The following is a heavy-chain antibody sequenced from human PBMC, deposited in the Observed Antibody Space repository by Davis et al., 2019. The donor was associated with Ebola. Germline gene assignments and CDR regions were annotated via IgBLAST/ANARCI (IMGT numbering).Heavy chain of an antibody. D-gene: IGHD3-3*01. CDR2: IYTSGST. V-gene: IGHV4-61*09. CDR3: ARKRYDFWSGYLDY. J-gene: IGHJ4*02. Sequence: PSETLSLTCTVSGGSISSGSYYWSWIRQPAGKGLEWIGHIYTSGSTNYNPSLKSRVTISVDTSKNQFSLKLSSVTAADTAVYYCARKRYDFWSGYLDYWGQGTLVTVSS. CDR1: GGSISSGSYY.